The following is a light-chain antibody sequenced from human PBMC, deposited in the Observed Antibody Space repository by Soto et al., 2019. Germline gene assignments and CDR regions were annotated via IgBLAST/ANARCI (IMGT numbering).Light chain of an antibody. CDR1: SSDVGGYNF. CDR2: EVN. V-gene: IGLV2-14*01. J-gene: IGLJ2*01. Sequence: QSALTQPASVSGSPGQSITISCTGTSSDVGGYNFVSWYQQHPGKAPKLMIFEVNNRPSGVSNRFSGSKSGNTASLTISGLQAEDEADYYCSSWTSSTTQVLGGGTKPTVL. CDR3: SSWTSSTTQV.